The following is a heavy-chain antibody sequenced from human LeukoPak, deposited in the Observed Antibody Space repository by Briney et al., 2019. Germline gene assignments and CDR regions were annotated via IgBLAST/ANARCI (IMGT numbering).Heavy chain of an antibody. CDR2: IKSKTDGGTT. CDR1: GFTFSNAW. CDR3: TTRPKYYDFWSGYSLIDY. V-gene: IGHV3-15*01. Sequence: GGSLRLSCAASGFTFSNAWMSWVRQAPGKGLEWVGRIKSKTDGGTTDYAAPAKGRFTISRDDSKNTLYLQMNSLKTEDTAVYYCTTRPKYYDFWSGYSLIDYWGQGTLVTVSS. D-gene: IGHD3-3*01. J-gene: IGHJ4*02.